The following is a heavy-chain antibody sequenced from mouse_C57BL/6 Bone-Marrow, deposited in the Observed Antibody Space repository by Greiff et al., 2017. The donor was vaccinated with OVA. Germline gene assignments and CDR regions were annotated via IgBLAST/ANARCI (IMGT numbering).Heavy chain of an antibody. Sequence: EVHLVESGGGLVQPGGSLKLSCAASGFTFSDYYMYWVRQTPEKRLEWVAYISNGGGSTYYPDTVKGRFTISRDNAKNTLYLQMSRLKSEDTAMYYCAITVTFNAMDYWGQGTSVTVSS. J-gene: IGHJ4*01. D-gene: IGHD1-1*01. CDR1: GFTFSDYY. V-gene: IGHV5-12*01. CDR2: ISNGGGST. CDR3: AITVTFNAMDY.